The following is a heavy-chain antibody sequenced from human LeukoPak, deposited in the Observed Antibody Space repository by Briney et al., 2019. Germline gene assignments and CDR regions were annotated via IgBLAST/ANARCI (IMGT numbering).Heavy chain of an antibody. V-gene: IGHV1-2*04. D-gene: IGHD2-15*01. CDR2: INPNSGGT. J-gene: IGHJ4*02. CDR1: GYTFTGYY. Sequence: ASVKVSCKASGYTFTGYYMHWVRQAPGQGLEWMGRINPNSGGTNYAQKFQGWVTMTRDTSISTAYMELSRLRSDDTAVYYCARDFCSGGSCYPGYWGQGTLVTVSS. CDR3: ARDFCSGGSCYPGY.